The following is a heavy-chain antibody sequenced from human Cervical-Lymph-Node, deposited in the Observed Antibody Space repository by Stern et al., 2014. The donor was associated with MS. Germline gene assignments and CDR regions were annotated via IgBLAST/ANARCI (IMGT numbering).Heavy chain of an antibody. V-gene: IGHV3-48*01. CDR1: GFTFSSYS. CDR3: ARDIVTRGY. CDR2: ISSSSSSK. J-gene: IGHJ4*02. D-gene: IGHD1-26*01. Sequence: EVQLVESGGGLVQPGGSLRLSCAASGFTFSSYSMNWVRQAPGQGLEWVSYISSSSSSKYYADSVKGRFTIFRDKAKNSMFLQMDSLRVEDTAVYYCARDIVTRGYWGQGTLVTVSS.